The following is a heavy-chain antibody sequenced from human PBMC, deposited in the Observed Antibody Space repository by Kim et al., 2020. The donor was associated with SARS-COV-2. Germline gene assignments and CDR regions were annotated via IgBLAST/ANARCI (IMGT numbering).Heavy chain of an antibody. CDR2: ISYDGSNK. Sequence: GGSLRLSCAASGFTFSSYGMHWVRQAPGKGLEWVAVISYDGSNKYYADSVKGRFTISRDNSKNTLYLQMNSLRAEDTAVYYCAKDRIQLWLLNYWGQGTLVTVSS. CDR3: AKDRIQLWLLNY. CDR1: GFTFSSYG. D-gene: IGHD5-18*01. J-gene: IGHJ4*02. V-gene: IGHV3-30*18.